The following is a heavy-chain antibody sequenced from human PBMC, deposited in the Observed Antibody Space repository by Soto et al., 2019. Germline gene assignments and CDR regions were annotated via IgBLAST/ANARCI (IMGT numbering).Heavy chain of an antibody. D-gene: IGHD2-15*01. CDR3: ARLDCSGGNCYPDGFDI. CDR1: GFIVSSNY. J-gene: IGHJ3*02. V-gene: IGHV3-66*01. Sequence: EVQLVESGGDLVQPGGSLRLSCAASGFIVSSNYMSWVRQAPGKGLEWVSVIYSGGTTYDADSVKGRFNISRDNSKNTLYRQMNSLRAEDTAVYYCARLDCSGGNCYPDGFDIWGQGTMVTVSS. CDR2: IYSGGTT.